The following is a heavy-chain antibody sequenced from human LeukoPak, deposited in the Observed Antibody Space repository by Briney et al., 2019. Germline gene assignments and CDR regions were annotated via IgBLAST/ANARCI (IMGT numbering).Heavy chain of an antibody. J-gene: IGHJ4*02. CDR1: GASISGHY. V-gene: IGHV4-59*11. Sequence: SETLSLTCTVSGASISGHYLTWIRHAPGKGLEWIGYIPYIGSTNYNPSLKSRVTISVDTSKNLFSLKLRSVTAADTAVYYCARGRLVPAASGFDYWGQGTLVTVSS. CDR3: ARGRLVPAASGFDY. CDR2: IPYIGST. D-gene: IGHD2-2*01.